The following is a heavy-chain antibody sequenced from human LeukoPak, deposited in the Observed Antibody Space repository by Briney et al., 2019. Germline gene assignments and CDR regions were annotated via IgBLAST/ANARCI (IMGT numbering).Heavy chain of an antibody. J-gene: IGHJ4*02. CDR2: ISGSGGST. Sequence: GGSLRLSCAASGFTFSSYAMSWVRQAPGKGLEWVSAISGSGGSTYYADSVKGRFTISRDNSKNTLYLQMNSLRAEDTAVYYCAKDLAILKADYYDSSGYERFDYWGQGTLVTVSS. CDR3: AKDLAILKADYYDSSGYERFDY. CDR1: GFTFSSYA. V-gene: IGHV3-23*01. D-gene: IGHD3-22*01.